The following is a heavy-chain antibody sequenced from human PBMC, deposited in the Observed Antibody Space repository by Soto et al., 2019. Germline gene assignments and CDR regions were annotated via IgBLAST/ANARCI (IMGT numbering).Heavy chain of an antibody. Sequence: EVQLVESGGGLVKPGGSLRLSCAASGFTFSSYSMNWVRQAPGKGLEWVSSISSSGSYIYYADSVKGRFTISRDNAKKSLYLKMTSLRAEDTAVYYCARDQPGYSYGYGLGYWGQGTLVTVSS. CDR2: ISSSGSYI. D-gene: IGHD5-18*01. J-gene: IGHJ4*02. CDR1: GFTFSSYS. CDR3: ARDQPGYSYGYGLGY. V-gene: IGHV3-21*01.